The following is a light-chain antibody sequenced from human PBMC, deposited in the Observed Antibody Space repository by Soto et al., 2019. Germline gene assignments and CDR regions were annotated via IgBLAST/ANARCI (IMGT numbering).Light chain of an antibody. J-gene: IGKJ5*01. CDR1: QSVSSN. Sequence: EIVMTQSPATLSVSPGERATLSCRASQSVSSNLAWYQQKPGQAPRLLIYGASTRATGIPARFSGSGSGTEFTLTISSLQSEGFAVYYCQQYNNWLSITFGQGTRLEIK. CDR2: GAS. V-gene: IGKV3-15*01. CDR3: QQYNNWLSIT.